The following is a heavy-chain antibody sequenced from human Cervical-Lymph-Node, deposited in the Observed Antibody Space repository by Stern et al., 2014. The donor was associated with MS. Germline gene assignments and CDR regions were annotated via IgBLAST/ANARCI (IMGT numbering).Heavy chain of an antibody. D-gene: IGHD3-16*01. CDR3: AKADDYAAGIDA. Sequence: EVQLVESGGGMVQPGRSLRLSCEASGFTFGDFAMHWVRQAPGKGLEWVSGLGWNSEGRGYADSVQGRFTISRDNAKSSLYLQMNSLTAEDTALYYCAKADDYAAGIDAWGQGTLVTVSS. V-gene: IGHV3-9*01. CDR1: GFTFGDFA. CDR2: LGWNSEGR. J-gene: IGHJ5*02.